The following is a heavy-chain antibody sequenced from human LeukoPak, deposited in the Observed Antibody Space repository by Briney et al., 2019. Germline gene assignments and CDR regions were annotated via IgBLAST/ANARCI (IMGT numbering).Heavy chain of an antibody. CDR2: ISSSGSTI. CDR3: ASITHPIAAAGVDY. V-gene: IGHV3-48*04. J-gene: IGHJ4*02. CDR1: GFTFSSYS. Sequence: GGSLRLSCAASGFTFSSYSMNWVRQAPGKGLEWVSYISSSGSTIYYADSVKGRFTISRDNAKNSLYLQMNSLRAEDTAVYYCASITHPIAAAGVDYWGQGTLVTVSS. D-gene: IGHD6-13*01.